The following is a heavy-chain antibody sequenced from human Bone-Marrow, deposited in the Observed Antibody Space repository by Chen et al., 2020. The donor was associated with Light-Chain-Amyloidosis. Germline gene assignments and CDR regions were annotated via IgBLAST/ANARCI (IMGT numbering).Heavy chain of an antibody. Sequence: QVQLVQSGAEVKKPGASVKVSCKASGYTFTGYYMHWVRQAPGQGLEWMGWINPNSGGTSYARKFQGRVTMTGDTSVSTGYMGLSRLRSDDTAVYYCARGYEQQLFWGQGTLVTVSS. CDR3: ARGYEQQLF. V-gene: IGHV1-2*02. CDR2: INPNSGGT. D-gene: IGHD6-13*01. J-gene: IGHJ4*02. CDR1: GYTFTGYY.